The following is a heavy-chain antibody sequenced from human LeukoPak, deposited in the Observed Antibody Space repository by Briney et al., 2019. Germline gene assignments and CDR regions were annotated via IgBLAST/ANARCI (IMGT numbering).Heavy chain of an antibody. CDR2: ISSSGSTI. CDR3: ARVRSGYEELLFDY. V-gene: IGHV3-11*01. D-gene: IGHD3-22*01. Sequence: GGSLRLSCAASGFTFSDYYMSWIRQAPGKGLEWVSYISSSGSTIYYADSVKGRFTISRDNAKNSLYLQMYSLRAEDTAVYYCARVRSGYEELLFDYWGQGTLVTVSS. CDR1: GFTFSDYY. J-gene: IGHJ4*02.